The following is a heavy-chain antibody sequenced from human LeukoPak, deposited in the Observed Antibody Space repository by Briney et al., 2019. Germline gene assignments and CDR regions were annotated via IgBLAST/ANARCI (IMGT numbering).Heavy chain of an antibody. Sequence: GGSLRLPRAASGFTFSSYEMNWVRQAPGKGLEWVSYISSSGSTIYYADSVKGRFTISRDNAKNSLYLQMNSLRAEDTAVYYCARDRVAARPHYYYYYGMDVWGQGTTVTVSS. CDR2: ISSSGSTI. CDR1: GFTFSSYE. V-gene: IGHV3-48*03. J-gene: IGHJ6*02. D-gene: IGHD6-6*01. CDR3: ARDRVAARPHYYYYYGMDV.